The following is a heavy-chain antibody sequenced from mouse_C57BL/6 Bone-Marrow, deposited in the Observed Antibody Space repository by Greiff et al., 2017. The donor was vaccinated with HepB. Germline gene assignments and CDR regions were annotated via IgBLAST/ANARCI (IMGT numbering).Heavy chain of an antibody. D-gene: IGHD2-3*01. Sequence: QVQLQQSGPGLVQPSQSLSITCTVSGFSLTSYGVHWVRQSPGKGLEWLGVIWSGGSTDYNAAFISSLSISKDNSKSQVFFKMNSLQADDTAIYYCARNDGYSYYFDYWGQGTTLTVSS. CDR1: GFSLTSYG. V-gene: IGHV2-2*01. CDR2: IWSGGST. CDR3: ARNDGYSYYFDY. J-gene: IGHJ2*01.